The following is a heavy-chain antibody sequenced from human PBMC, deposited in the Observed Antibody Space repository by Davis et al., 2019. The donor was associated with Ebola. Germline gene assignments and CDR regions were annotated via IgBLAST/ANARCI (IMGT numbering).Heavy chain of an antibody. CDR1: GGSISSGRYS. CDR2: IYPSGSS. V-gene: IGHV4-30-2*01. CDR3: ARAPVDTSALSLYYVDY. J-gene: IGHJ4*02. Sequence: SQTLSLTCGFSGGSISSGRYSWNWLRQPPGKGLEWIGYIYPSGSSHYDPSLRSRVTFSVDRSKNQFSLMLSSVTAAATAVYYCARAPVDTSALSLYYVDYWGQGTLVTVSS. D-gene: IGHD3-22*01.